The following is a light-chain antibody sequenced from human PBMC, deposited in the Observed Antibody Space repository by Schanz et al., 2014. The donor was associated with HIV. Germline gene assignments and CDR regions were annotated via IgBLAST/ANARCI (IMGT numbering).Light chain of an antibody. J-gene: IGLJ2*01. CDR2: EVS. Sequence: QSVLTQPPSASGSPGQSVTISCTGTSSDVGGYNYVSWYQQHPGKAPKLMIYEVSKQPSGVPDRFSGSKSGNTASLTISGLQAEDETDYYCSSYSTSDTLVFGGGTKLTVL. CDR1: SSDVGGYNY. CDR3: SSYSTSDTLV. V-gene: IGLV2-8*01.